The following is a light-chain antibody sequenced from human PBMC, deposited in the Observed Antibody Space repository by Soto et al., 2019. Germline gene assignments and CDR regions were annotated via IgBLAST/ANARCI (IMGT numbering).Light chain of an antibody. V-gene: IGKV1-5*03. J-gene: IGKJ1*01. CDR3: QQYSSYPRT. Sequence: DIQMTQSPSTLSASVGDRVTITCRASQSISNWLAWYQQKPGKAPNLLIYKASSLQSAVPSRFSGGGSGTDFTLTISSLQPDDFATYYCQQYSSYPRTFGQGTKVEIK. CDR2: KAS. CDR1: QSISNW.